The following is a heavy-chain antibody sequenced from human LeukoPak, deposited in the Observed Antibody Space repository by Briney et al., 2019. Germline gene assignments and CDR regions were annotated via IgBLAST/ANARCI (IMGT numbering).Heavy chain of an antibody. CDR1: GYSFTSYW. CDR2: IYPGDSDT. Sequence: GESLKISCKGSGYSFTSYWIGWVRQMPGKGLEWMGIIYPGDSDTRYSPSFQGQVTISADKSISTAYLQWSSLKASDTAVYYCARHVAGIAVAGALVFWGQGTLVTVSS. V-gene: IGHV5-51*01. J-gene: IGHJ4*02. D-gene: IGHD6-19*01. CDR3: ARHVAGIAVAGALVF.